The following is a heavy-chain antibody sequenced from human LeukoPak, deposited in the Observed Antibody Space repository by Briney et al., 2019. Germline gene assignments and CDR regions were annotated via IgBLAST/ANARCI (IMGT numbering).Heavy chain of an antibody. CDR1: GYTFTSYG. D-gene: IGHD3-3*01. V-gene: IGHV1-18*01. Sequence: ASVKVSCKASGYTFTSYGISWVRQAPGQGLEWMGWISAYNGNTNYAQKLQGRVTMTTDTSTSTAYMELRSLRSDDTAVYYCAREATYYDFWSGRRNWFDPWGQGTLVTVSS. J-gene: IGHJ5*02. CDR2: ISAYNGNT. CDR3: AREATYYDFWSGRRNWFDP.